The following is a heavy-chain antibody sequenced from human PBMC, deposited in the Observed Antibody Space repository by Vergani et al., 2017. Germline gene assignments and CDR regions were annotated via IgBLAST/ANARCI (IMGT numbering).Heavy chain of an antibody. CDR2: VWYDGSNK. CDR3: ARDKTTMVRRYLDY. CDR1: GFTFSSYG. V-gene: IGHV3-33*01. J-gene: IGHJ4*02. Sequence: QVQLVESGGGVVQPGRSLRLSCAASGFTFSSYGMHWVRQVPGKGLEWVAVVWYDGSNKYYGDSVKGRFTISRDNSKNTLYLQMNSLRAEDTAVYYCARDKTTMVRRYLDYWGQGTLVTVSS. D-gene: IGHD3-10*01.